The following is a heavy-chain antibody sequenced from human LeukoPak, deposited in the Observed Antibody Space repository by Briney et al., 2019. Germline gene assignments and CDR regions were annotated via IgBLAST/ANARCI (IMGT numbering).Heavy chain of an antibody. CDR2: INPSGGST. D-gene: IGHD3-22*01. CDR1: GYTFTSYY. V-gene: IGHV1-46*01. CDR3: ARVEIGGSSGY. Sequence: GASGKVSCNASGYTFTSYYMHWVRHAPGQGLEWMGIINPSGGSTSYAQKFQVRVTMTRDTSTSTVYMELSSLRSEDTAVYDCARVEIGGSSGYWGQGTLVTVSS. J-gene: IGHJ4*02.